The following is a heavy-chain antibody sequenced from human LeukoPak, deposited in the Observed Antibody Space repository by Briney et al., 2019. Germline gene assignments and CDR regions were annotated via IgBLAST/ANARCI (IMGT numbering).Heavy chain of an antibody. V-gene: IGHV3-11*01. J-gene: IGHJ4*02. Sequence: PGGSLRLSCAASGFTFSDYYMSWIRQAPGKGLEWVSYISSSGSTIYYADSVKGRFTISRDNAKNSLYLQMNSLRAEDTAVYYCARDLVTMVRGVIIGRGGGSVDYWGQGTLVTVSS. D-gene: IGHD3-10*01. CDR3: ARDLVTMVRGVIIGRGGGSVDY. CDR2: ISSSGSTI. CDR1: GFTFSDYY.